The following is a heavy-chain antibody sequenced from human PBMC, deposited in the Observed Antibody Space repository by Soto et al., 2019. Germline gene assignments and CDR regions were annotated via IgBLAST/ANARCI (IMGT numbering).Heavy chain of an antibody. CDR2: ISAYNGNT. Sequence: ASVKVSCKASGYSFTDYKLHWVRQAPGQGLEWMGWISAYNGNTNYAQKLQGRVTMTTDTSTSTAYMELRSLRSDNTAVYYCARDLPPVDYWGQGTLVTVSS. J-gene: IGHJ4*02. CDR1: GYSFTDYK. CDR3: ARDLPPVDY. V-gene: IGHV1-18*04.